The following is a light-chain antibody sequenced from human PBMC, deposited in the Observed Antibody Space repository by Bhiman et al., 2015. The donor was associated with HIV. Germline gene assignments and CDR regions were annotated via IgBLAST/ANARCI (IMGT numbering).Light chain of an antibody. Sequence: LTQPPSVSVSPGQTARITCSGDVLSTPHAYWYQQRPGSSPTTVIYEDNQRPSGVPDRFSGSIDSSSNSASLTISGLKTEDEADYYCQSYDSSNMVFGGGTKLTVL. V-gene: IGLV6-57*01. CDR3: QSYDSSNMV. J-gene: IGLJ2*01. CDR1: VLSTPH. CDR2: EDN.